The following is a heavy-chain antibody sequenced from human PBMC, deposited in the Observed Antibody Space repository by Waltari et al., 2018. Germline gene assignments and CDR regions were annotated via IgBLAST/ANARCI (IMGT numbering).Heavy chain of an antibody. Sequence: QVQLQQSGPGLVKPSQTLSLTCALPGDSVFSNSVIWNWIRQSPSSVLEWLGRTYYRSKWYNDSALSVKSRISIYADTSKNQISLQLSSVTPEDTAVYYCSRGGSGINAGRFDLWGQGILVTVSS. CDR1: GDSVFSNSVI. CDR3: SRGGSGINAGRFDL. V-gene: IGHV6-1*01. D-gene: IGHD3-10*01. CDR2: TYYRSKWYN. J-gene: IGHJ4*02.